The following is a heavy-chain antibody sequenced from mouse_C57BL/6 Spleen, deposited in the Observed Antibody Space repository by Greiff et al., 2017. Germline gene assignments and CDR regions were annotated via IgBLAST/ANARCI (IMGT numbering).Heavy chain of an antibody. V-gene: IGHV1-78*01. Sequence: VQLQESDAELVKPGASVKISCKVSGYTFTDHTIHWMKQRPEQGLEWIGYLYPRDGSTTYNEKFKGKATLTADKSSSTAYMQLNSLTSEDSAVYFCASGDDGYYYFDYWGQGATLTGSS. J-gene: IGHJ2*01. CDR3: ASGDDGYYYFDY. CDR1: GYTFTDHT. D-gene: IGHD2-3*01. CDR2: LYPRDGST.